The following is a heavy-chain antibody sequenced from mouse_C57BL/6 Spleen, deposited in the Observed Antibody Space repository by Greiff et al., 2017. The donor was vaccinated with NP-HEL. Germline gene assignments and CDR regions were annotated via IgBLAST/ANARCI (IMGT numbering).Heavy chain of an antibody. CDR3: ARSAYYYGSSYWYFDV. J-gene: IGHJ1*03. V-gene: IGHV1-18*01. CDR2: INPNNGGT. D-gene: IGHD1-1*01. CDR1: GYTFTGYN. Sequence: EVKLQESGPELVKPGASVKIPCKASGYTFTGYNMDWVKQSHGKSLEWIGDINPNNGGTNYNQKFKGKATLTVDKSSSTAYMELRSLTSENTAVYYCARSAYYYGSSYWYFDVWGTGTTVTVSS.